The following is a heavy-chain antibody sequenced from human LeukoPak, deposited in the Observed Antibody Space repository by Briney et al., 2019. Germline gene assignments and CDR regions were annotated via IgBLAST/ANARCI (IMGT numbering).Heavy chain of an antibody. D-gene: IGHD3-22*01. Sequence: ASVKVSCKASVYTFTNYGISWVRQAPGQGLEWMGWISAYNGNTNYAQKLQGRVTMTTDTSTSTAYMELRSLRSDDTAVYYCASDDTSGYTGFYWGQGNLVTVSS. CDR2: ISAYNGNT. CDR1: VYTFTNYG. CDR3: ASDDTSGYTGFY. V-gene: IGHV1-18*01. J-gene: IGHJ4*02.